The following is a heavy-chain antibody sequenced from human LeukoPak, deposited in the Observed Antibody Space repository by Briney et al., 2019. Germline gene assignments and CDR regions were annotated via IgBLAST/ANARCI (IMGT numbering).Heavy chain of an antibody. D-gene: IGHD6-13*01. V-gene: IGHV3-7*01. CDR2: IKQDGTEK. CDR3: GRGYFSSSGRAMDV. Sequence: GGSLRLSCAASGFIFSNYWMSWVRQPPGKGLEWVANIKQDGTEKYYVDSVKGRFTISRDNAKNSLYLQMNSLRAGDTAVYYCGRGYFSSSGRAMDVWGQGTTVTVSS. J-gene: IGHJ6*02. CDR1: GFIFSNYW.